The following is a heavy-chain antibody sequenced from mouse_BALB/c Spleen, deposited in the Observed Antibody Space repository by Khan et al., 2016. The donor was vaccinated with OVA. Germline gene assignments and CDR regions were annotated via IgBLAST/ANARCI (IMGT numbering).Heavy chain of an antibody. V-gene: IGHV10-1*02. CDR2: IRSKSNNYAT. CDR1: GFTFTTYA. D-gene: IGHD4-1*01. Sequence: EVQLVESGGGLVQPKGSLKLSCAASGFTFTTYAMNWVRQAPGKGLEWVARIRSKSNNYATYYADSVKDRFTISRDDSQSMLYLQMNNLKTNETAMYYCVRPNWEKYWYLDVWGAGTTVTVSS. J-gene: IGHJ1*01. CDR3: VRPNWEKYWYLDV.